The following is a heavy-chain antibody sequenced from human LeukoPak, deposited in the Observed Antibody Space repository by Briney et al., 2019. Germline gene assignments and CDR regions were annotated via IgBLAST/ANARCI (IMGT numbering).Heavy chain of an antibody. Sequence: GGSLRLSCAASGFTFSSYSMNWVRQAPGKGLEWVSSISSSSSYIYYADSVKGRFTISRDNAKNSLYLQMNSLRAEDTAVYYCAREGTLSYDILTGYHKWGQGTLVTVSS. V-gene: IGHV3-21*01. D-gene: IGHD3-9*01. CDR3: AREGTLSYDILTGYHK. CDR2: ISSSSSYI. J-gene: IGHJ4*02. CDR1: GFTFSSYS.